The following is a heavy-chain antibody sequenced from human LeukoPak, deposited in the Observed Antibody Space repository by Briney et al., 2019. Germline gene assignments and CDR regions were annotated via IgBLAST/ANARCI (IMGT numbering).Heavy chain of an antibody. V-gene: IGHV4-61*02. J-gene: IGHJ4*02. D-gene: IGHD3-10*01. CDR2: IFTSGRT. CDR1: GGSISSGSYY. CDR3: ARERRGLWFGELLPYFDY. Sequence: SETLSLTCTVSGGSISSGSYYWSWIRQPAGKGLELIGRIFTSGRTNYNPSLKSRVTISLDTSKNQFSLKLSSVTAADTAVYYCARERRGLWFGELLPYFDYWGQGTLVTVSS.